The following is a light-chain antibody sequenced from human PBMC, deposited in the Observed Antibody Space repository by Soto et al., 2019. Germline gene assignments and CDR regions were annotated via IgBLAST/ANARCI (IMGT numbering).Light chain of an antibody. CDR1: QSVSSH. V-gene: IGKV3-15*01. J-gene: IGKJ4*01. CDR3: QQYNNWYPRT. Sequence: EIVMTQSAATLSVSPGERATVSCMASQSVSSHLGWYQQRAGQAHRLLIYGASTRATGIPARFSGSGSGPEFTLTISSLLSEDFAVDYWQQYNNWYPRTVGGGTKV. CDR2: GAS.